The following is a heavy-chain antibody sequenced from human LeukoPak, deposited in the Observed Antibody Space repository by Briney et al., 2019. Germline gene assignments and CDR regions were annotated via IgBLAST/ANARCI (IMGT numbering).Heavy chain of an antibody. CDR1: GGSISSYY. J-gene: IGHJ4*02. Sequence: SETLSLICTVSGGSISSYYWSWIRQPAGKGLEWIGRIYTSGSTNYNPSLKSRVTMSVDTSKNQFSLKLSSVTAADTAVYYCARDRSVSYSSSWTPGVPMYYFDYWGQGTLVTVSS. CDR3: ARDRSVSYSSSWTPGVPMYYFDY. CDR2: IYTSGST. V-gene: IGHV4-4*07. D-gene: IGHD6-13*01.